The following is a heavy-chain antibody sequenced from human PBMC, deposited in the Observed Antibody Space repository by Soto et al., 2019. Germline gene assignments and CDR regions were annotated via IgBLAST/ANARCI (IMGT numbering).Heavy chain of an antibody. CDR3: ASEYCSSTSCDLNYYGMDV. CDR1: GYTFTGYY. J-gene: IGHJ6*02. Sequence: GASVKVSCKASGYTFTGYYMHWVRQAPGQGLEWMGWINPNSGGTNYAQKFQGRVTITADESMSTAYMELSSLRSGDTAVYYCASEYCSSTSCDLNYYGMDVWGQGTTVTVSS. D-gene: IGHD2-2*01. CDR2: INPNSGGT. V-gene: IGHV1-2*02.